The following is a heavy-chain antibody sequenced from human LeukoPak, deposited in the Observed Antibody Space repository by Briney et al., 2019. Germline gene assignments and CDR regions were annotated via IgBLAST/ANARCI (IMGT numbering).Heavy chain of an antibody. CDR3: ARDGGPRSYYYYYGMDV. CDR2: ISSSSSYI. D-gene: IGHD1-14*01. Sequence: GGSLRLSCAASGFTFSDYYMSWIRQAPGKGLEWVSSISSSSSYIYYADSVKGRFTISRDNAKNSLYLQMNSLRAEDTAGYYCARDGGPRSYYYYYGMDVWGQGTTVTVSS. V-gene: IGHV3-11*06. J-gene: IGHJ6*02. CDR1: GFTFSDYY.